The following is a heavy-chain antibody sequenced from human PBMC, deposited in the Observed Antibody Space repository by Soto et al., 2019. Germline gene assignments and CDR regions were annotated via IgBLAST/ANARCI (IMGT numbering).Heavy chain of an antibody. J-gene: IGHJ4*02. D-gene: IGHD2-21*02. CDR3: AHSPTSTGDFYIDN. V-gene: IGHV2-5*01. CDR2: FYWYDDK. Sequence: QITLTESGPTLVTPTQTLTLTCSFSGFSLTTSGVAVGWFRQPPGKAPEWLALFYWYDDKRYSPSLRSRLTVTGDSSKNRAVLTLANVDPVDSGTYYCAHSPTSTGDFYIDNWGQGTLITVPS. CDR1: GFSLTTSGVA.